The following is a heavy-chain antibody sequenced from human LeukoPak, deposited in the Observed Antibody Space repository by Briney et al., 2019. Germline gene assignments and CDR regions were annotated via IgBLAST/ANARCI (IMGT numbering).Heavy chain of an antibody. CDR3: ARDGSMDGSDFEY. J-gene: IGHJ4*02. V-gene: IGHV3-48*02. CDR2: ISSSSSTI. Sequence: GGSLRLSCAASGFTLSSYSMNWVRQAPGKGLEWVSYISSSSSTIFYEDSVKGRFTISRDNAKNSLYLQMNSLRDEDTAVYYCARDGSMDGSDFEYWGQGALVTVSS. CDR1: GFTLSSYS. D-gene: IGHD2/OR15-2a*01.